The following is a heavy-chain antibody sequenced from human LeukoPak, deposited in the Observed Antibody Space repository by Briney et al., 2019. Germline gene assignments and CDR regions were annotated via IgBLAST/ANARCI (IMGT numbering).Heavy chain of an antibody. CDR3: ARGRAGDYFDS. J-gene: IGHJ4*02. CDR1: GYTFIGYY. CDR2: INPHSGGT. Sequence: ASVKVSCKASGYTFIGYYMHWVRQAPGQGLEWMGWINPHSGGTNSEQNFQGRVTMSRDTSISTAYMDLDRLRSDDTAVYYCARGRAGDYFDSWGQGTLVTVSS. V-gene: IGHV1-2*02.